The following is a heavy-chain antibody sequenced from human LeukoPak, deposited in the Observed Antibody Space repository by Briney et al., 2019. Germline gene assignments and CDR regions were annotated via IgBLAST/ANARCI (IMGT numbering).Heavy chain of an antibody. CDR3: ARAGYYDSSGYRTNDAFDI. CDR2: IYYSGST. D-gene: IGHD3-22*01. V-gene: IGHV4-61*01. J-gene: IGHJ3*02. Sequence: SETLSLTCTVSDDSISSTNFYWSWIRQPPGKGLEWIGYIYYSGSTNYNPSLKSRVTISVDTSKNQFSLKLSSVTAADTAVYYCARAGYYDSSGYRTNDAFDIWGQGTMVTVSS. CDR1: DDSISSTNFY.